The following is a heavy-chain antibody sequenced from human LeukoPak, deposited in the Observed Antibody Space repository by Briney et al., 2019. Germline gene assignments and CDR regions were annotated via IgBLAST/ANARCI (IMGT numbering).Heavy chain of an antibody. CDR3: ARDKVVPAATRIAVAGRFDY. Sequence: GGSLRLSCAASGFTFSSYGMRWVRQAPGKGLEWVAVIWYDGSNKYYADSVKGRFTISRDNSKNTLYLQMNSLRAEDTAVYYCARDKVVPAATRIAVAGRFDYWGQGTLVTVSS. J-gene: IGHJ4*02. D-gene: IGHD2-2*01. CDR1: GFTFSSYG. V-gene: IGHV3-33*01. CDR2: IWYDGSNK.